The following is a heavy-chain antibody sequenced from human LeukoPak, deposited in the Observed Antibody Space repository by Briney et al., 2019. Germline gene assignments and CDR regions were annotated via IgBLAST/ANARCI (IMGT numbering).Heavy chain of an antibody. CDR3: ARPSRSISTAGAFDI. J-gene: IGHJ3*02. D-gene: IGHD3-10*01. CDR2: ISGSGGST. Sequence: GGSLRLSCAASGFTFSSYAMSWVRQAPGKGLEWVSAISGSGGSTYYADSVKGRFTISRDNSKNTLYLQMNSLRAEDTAVYYCARPSRSISTAGAFDIWGQGTMVTVSS. CDR1: GFTFSSYA. V-gene: IGHV3-23*01.